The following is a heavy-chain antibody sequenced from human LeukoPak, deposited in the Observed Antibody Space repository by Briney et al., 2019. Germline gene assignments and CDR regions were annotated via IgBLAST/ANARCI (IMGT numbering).Heavy chain of an antibody. D-gene: IGHD5-12*01. V-gene: IGHV3-74*01. CDR1: GFTFSAYW. CDR2: INNDGTAT. Sequence: SGGSLRLSCAASGFTFSAYWMHWVRQVPGKGLVWVSRINNDGTATFFADSVKGRFTISRDNAKNSLYLQMNSLRAENTAVYYCARDMRGSGYGLFDYWGQGTLVTVSS. J-gene: IGHJ4*02. CDR3: ARDMRGSGYGLFDY.